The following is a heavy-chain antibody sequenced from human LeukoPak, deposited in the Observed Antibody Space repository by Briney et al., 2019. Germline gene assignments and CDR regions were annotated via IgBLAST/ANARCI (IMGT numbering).Heavy chain of an antibody. J-gene: IGHJ4*02. CDR1: GFTFSSYA. V-gene: IGHV3-64*01. CDR2: ISSNGGST. D-gene: IGHD3-10*01. Sequence: GGSLRLSCAASGFTFSSYAMHWVRQAPGKGLEYVSAISSNGGSTYYASSVKGRFTISRDNSKNTLYLQMGSLRAEDMAIYYCARAYGSGSYYDYWGQGTLVTVSS. CDR3: ARAYGSGSYYDY.